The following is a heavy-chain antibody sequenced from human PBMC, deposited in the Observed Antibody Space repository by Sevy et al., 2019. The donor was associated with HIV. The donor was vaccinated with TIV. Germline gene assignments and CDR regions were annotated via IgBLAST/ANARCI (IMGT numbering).Heavy chain of an antibody. CDR2: ISGSGTRT. CDR1: GFSFSSFG. V-gene: IGHV3-23*01. Sequence: GGSLRLSCAASGFSFSSFGMNWVRQAPGKGLEGISSISGSGTRTAYADAVMGRFTISRDNSKNSLYLQMNSLRAEDTAVYYCAKDLTMVRGIIRSSLDYWCQGTLVTVSS. D-gene: IGHD3-10*01. J-gene: IGHJ4*02. CDR3: AKDLTMVRGIIRSSLDY.